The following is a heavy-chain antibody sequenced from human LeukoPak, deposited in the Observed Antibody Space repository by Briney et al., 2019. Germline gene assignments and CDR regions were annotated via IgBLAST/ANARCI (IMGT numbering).Heavy chain of an antibody. CDR3: AKGRGLYYCGSDCSRAGWFDP. D-gene: IGHD2-21*01. CDR1: GGSISSYY. V-gene: IGHV4-4*07. J-gene: IGHJ5*02. Sequence: PSETLSLTCTVSGGSISSYYWSWIRQPAGKGLEWIGRIYTSGSTNYNPSLKSRVTMSVDTSKNQFSLKLSSVTAADTAVYYCAKGRGLYYCGSDCSRAGWFDPWGQGTLVTVSS. CDR2: IYTSGST.